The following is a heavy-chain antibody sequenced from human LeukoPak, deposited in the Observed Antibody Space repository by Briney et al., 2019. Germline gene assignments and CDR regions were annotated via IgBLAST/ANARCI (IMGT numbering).Heavy chain of an antibody. V-gene: IGHV1-18*01. Sequence: ASVKVSCKASGYTFTSYGISWVRQAPGQGREGMGWISAYNGNTNYAQKLQGRVTMTTDTSTSIAYMELRSLRSDDTAVYYCARAYATDPFDYWGQGTLVTVSS. D-gene: IGHD2-2*01. CDR1: GYTFTSYG. J-gene: IGHJ4*02. CDR2: ISAYNGNT. CDR3: ARAYATDPFDY.